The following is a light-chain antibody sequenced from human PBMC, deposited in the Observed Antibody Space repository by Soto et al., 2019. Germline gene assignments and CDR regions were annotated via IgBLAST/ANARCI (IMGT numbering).Light chain of an antibody. V-gene: IGKV1-5*01. J-gene: IGKJ2*01. Sequence: DIQLTQSPSTLSASVGDRVTITCRASQTISNWLAWYQQKPGKAPRLLIYDASTLESGFPSRFSGSASGTEFTLGISSLQPDDFATYYCQQHTFGQGTKVDIK. CDR1: QTISNW. CDR2: DAS. CDR3: QQHT.